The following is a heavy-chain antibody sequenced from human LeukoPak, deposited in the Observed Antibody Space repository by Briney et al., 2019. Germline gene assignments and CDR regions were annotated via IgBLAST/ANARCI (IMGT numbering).Heavy chain of an antibody. J-gene: IGHJ4*02. CDR3: ARDSD. Sequence: GSLRLSCAASGFTFSSYAMSWVRQAPGKGLEWVAIISDDGSYKYYADSVKGRFTVSRDNAKNSLYLQMNSLRAEDTAVYYCARDSDWGQGTLVTVSS. CDR1: GFTFSSYA. CDR2: ISDDGSYK. V-gene: IGHV3-30*03.